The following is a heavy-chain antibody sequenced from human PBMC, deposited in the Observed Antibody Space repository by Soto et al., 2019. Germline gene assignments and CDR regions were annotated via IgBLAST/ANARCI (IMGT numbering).Heavy chain of an antibody. CDR2: VYHSGST. Sequence: SETLSLTCSVSGGSMRNYYWNWIRQPPGRGLEWIGYVYHSGSTNYNPSLKSRVSMSVDVSRNHFSLTLHSVTAADTAVYFCTSSYSTSSSPDYWGKGTLVTVS. D-gene: IGHD6-6*01. CDR3: TSSYSTSSSPDY. CDR1: GGSMRNYY. V-gene: IGHV4-59*01. J-gene: IGHJ4*02.